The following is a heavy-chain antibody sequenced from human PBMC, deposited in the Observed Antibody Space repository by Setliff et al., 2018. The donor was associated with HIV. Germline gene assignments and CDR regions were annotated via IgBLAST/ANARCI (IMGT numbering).Heavy chain of an antibody. Sequence: SETLSLTCTVSGGSISSGSYYWTWIRQPAGKGLEWIGHIYTTGSTNYNPSLKSRVTISVDTSKNLFSLKLSSVTAADTAVYYCARGYGAAGGGYWGQGTLVTVSS. D-gene: IGHD6-25*01. CDR2: IYTTGST. CDR3: ARGYGAAGGGY. CDR1: GGSISSGSYY. J-gene: IGHJ4*02. V-gene: IGHV4-61*09.